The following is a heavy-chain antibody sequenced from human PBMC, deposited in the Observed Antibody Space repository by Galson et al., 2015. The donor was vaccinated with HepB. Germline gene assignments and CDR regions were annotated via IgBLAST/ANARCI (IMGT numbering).Heavy chain of an antibody. CDR2: IYYSGST. J-gene: IGHJ5*02. CDR1: GASITNHY. V-gene: IGHV4-59*06. Sequence: LSLTCTVSGASITNHYWSWIRQPAGKELEWIGYIYYSGSTYYNPSLKSRVTISVDTSKNQFSLKLSSVTAADTAVYYCARDRRRRIHDFWSGYRRGGWFDPWGQGTLVTVSS. D-gene: IGHD3-3*01. CDR3: ARDRRRRIHDFWSGYRRGGWFDP.